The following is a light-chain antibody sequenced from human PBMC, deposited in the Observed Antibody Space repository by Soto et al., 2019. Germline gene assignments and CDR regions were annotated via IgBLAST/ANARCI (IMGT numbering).Light chain of an antibody. J-gene: IGKJ4*01. CDR1: QSVGGY. Sequence: DIQMTQSPSSLSASAGDRVTITCRASQSVGGYLNWFQHKPGKAPTLLIFAASELQSGVPSRFSGSGSGTDFTLTISSLQPEDFATYFCPQSSTSPPTFGGGTKVDIK. V-gene: IGKV1-39*01. CDR2: AAS. CDR3: PQSSTSPPT.